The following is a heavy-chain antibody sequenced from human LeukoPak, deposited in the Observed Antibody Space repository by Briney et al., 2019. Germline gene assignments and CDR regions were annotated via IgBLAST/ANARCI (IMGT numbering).Heavy chain of an antibody. D-gene: IGHD4-17*01. Sequence: PSQTLSLTCTVSGGSISSGDYYWSWIRQPPGKGLEWIGYIYYSGSTYYNPSLKSRVTISVDTSKNQFSLKLSSVTAADTAVYYCARGRRYGDYGXXXDYWGQGTLVTVSS. CDR3: ARGRRYGDYGXXXDY. V-gene: IGHV4-30-4*01. J-gene: IGHJ4*02. CDR2: IYYSGST. CDR1: GGSISSGDYY.